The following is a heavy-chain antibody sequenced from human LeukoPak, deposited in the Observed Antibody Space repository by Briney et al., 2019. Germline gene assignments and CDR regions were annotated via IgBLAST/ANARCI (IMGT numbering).Heavy chain of an antibody. D-gene: IGHD3-22*01. CDR2: IYTSGST. Sequence: SETLSLTCTVSGGSISSYYWNWIRQPAGKGLEWIGRIYTSGSTKYNPSRKSRVTMSVDTSKNQFSLKLSSVTAADTAVYYCARAGYDSSGYSAYFDYWGQGTLVTVSS. V-gene: IGHV4-4*07. CDR1: GGSISSYY. J-gene: IGHJ4*02. CDR3: ARAGYDSSGYSAYFDY.